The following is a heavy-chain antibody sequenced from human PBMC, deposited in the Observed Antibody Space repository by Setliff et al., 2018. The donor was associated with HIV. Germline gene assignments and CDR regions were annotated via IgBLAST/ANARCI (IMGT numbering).Heavy chain of an antibody. Sequence: SETLSLTCAVYGGSFSGYYWSWIRQPPGKGLEWIGEINHSGSTNYNPSLKSRVTISVDTSKDQFSLKLSSVTAADTAVYYCVGSTIAAAVYYYYYYMDVWGKGTTVTVSS. CDR1: GGSFSGYY. V-gene: IGHV4-34*01. J-gene: IGHJ6*03. CDR2: INHSGST. CDR3: VGSTIAAAVYYYYYYMDV. D-gene: IGHD6-13*01.